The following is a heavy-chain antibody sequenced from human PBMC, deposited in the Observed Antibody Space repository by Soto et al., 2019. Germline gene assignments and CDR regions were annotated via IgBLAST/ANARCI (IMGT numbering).Heavy chain of an antibody. V-gene: IGHV1-58*01. J-gene: IGHJ1*01. Sequence: QMQLVQSGPEVKKPGTSVKVSCKVSGFTFSSSAVQWVRQARGQRLEWIGWIVVGSGNTNYAQKFQERVTITRDMSTSTAYLELSSLRSEDTAVYYGAADLVVYAIHDWGQGTLVTVSS. CDR1: GFTFSSSA. D-gene: IGHD2-8*01. CDR3: AADLVVYAIHD. CDR2: IVVGSGNT.